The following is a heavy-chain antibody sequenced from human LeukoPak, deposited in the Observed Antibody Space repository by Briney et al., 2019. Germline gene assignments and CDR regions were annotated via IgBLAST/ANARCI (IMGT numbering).Heavy chain of an antibody. V-gene: IGHV1-69*13. J-gene: IGHJ4*02. CDR3: ATRNSLRYCSSTSCVDY. D-gene: IGHD2-2*01. Sequence: SVKVSCKASGGTFSSYAISWVRQAPGQGLEWMGGIIPIFGTANYAQKFQGRVTITADESTSTAYMELSSLRSEDTAVYYCATRNSLRYCSSTSCVDYWGQETLVTVSS. CDR1: GGTFSSYA. CDR2: IIPIFGTA.